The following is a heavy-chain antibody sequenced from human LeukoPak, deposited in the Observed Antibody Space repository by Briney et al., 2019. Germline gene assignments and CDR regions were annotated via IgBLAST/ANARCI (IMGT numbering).Heavy chain of an antibody. CDR2: VSGSGGST. CDR1: GFTFSSYA. Sequence: GGSLRLSCAASGFTFSSYAMSWVRQAPGKGLEWVSAVSGSGGSTYYADSVKGRFTISRDNSKNTLYLQMNSLRAEDTAVYYCAKELHDLYYYGMDVWGQGTTVTVSS. J-gene: IGHJ6*02. CDR3: AKELHDLYYYGMDV. V-gene: IGHV3-23*01.